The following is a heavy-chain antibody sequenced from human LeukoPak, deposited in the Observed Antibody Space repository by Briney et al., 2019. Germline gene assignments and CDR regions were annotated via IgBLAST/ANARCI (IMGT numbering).Heavy chain of an antibody. V-gene: IGHV4-30-4*08. D-gene: IGHD1-26*01. CDR3: ARGEGGSYYWFDP. CDR1: GGSISSGDYY. CDR2: IYYSGST. Sequence: SETLSLACTVSGGSISSGDYYWSWIRQPPGKGLEWIGYIYYSGSTYYNPFLKSRVTISEDTSKTQFSLKLSSVTAADTAVYYCARGEGGSYYWFDPWGQGTQVTVSS. J-gene: IGHJ5*02.